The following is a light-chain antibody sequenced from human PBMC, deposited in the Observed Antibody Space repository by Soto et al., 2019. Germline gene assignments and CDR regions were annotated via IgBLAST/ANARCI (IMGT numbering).Light chain of an antibody. V-gene: IGLV2-11*01. Sequence: QSVLTQPRSVSGSPGQSVTISCTGTSSDVGVYNYVSWYQQYPGKAPKIMIYDVSKRPSGVPDRFSGSKSDNTASLTISRLQAEDEADYYCCSYAGSYTFVFGIGAKV. CDR2: DVS. J-gene: IGLJ1*01. CDR1: SSDVGVYNY. CDR3: CSYAGSYTFV.